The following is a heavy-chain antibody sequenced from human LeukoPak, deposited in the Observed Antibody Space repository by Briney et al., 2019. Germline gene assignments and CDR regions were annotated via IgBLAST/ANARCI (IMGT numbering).Heavy chain of an antibody. V-gene: IGHV3-9*03. J-gene: IGHJ4*02. CDR1: GFTFDDYA. CDR2: ISWNSGSI. D-gene: IGHD4-23*01. Sequence: GGSLRLSRAASGFTFDDYAMHWVRQAPGKGLEWVSGISWNSGSIGYADSVKGRFTISRDNAKNSLYLQMNSLRAEVMALYYCAKDRYGGNSGLLDYWGQGTLVTVSS. CDR3: AKDRYGGNSGLLDY.